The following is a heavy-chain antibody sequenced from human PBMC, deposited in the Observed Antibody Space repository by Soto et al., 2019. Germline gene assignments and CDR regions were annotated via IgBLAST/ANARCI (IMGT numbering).Heavy chain of an antibody. D-gene: IGHD2-15*01. Sequence: PGGSLRLSCAASGFTFSDHYMDWVRQAPGKGLEWIGRVRNKANSYTTEYAASVRGRFTVSRDDSKNSLYLQMNSLKTEDTAMYYCVRNLASGGTYYFDSWGQGTLVTVSS. V-gene: IGHV3-72*01. CDR2: VRNKANSYTT. J-gene: IGHJ4*02. CDR1: GFTFSDHY. CDR3: VRNLASGGTYYFDS.